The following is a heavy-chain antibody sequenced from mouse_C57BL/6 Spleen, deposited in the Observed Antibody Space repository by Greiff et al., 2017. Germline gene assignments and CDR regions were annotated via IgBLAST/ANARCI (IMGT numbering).Heavy chain of an antibody. V-gene: IGHV1-82*01. CDR1: GYAFSSSW. J-gene: IGHJ4*01. CDR2: IYPGDGDT. CDR3: AREGGYGNYEAYAMDD. Sequence: QVQLQQSGPELVKPGASVKISCKASGYAFSSSWMNWVKQRPGKGLEWIGRIYPGDGDTYYTGKFKGRGTLTADKSYSTAYRQLSSLTTEDSAVYFCAREGGYGNYEAYAMDDWGQGTSVTVSS. D-gene: IGHD2-1*01.